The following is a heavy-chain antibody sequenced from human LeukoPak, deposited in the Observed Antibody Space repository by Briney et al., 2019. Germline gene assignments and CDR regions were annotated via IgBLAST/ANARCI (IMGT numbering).Heavy chain of an antibody. CDR1: GYTSTRYG. Sequence: ASVKVSCKASGYTSTRYGITWARQAPGQGLEWMGWISAYNGHTNYAQKYQGRVTMTTDTSTSTAYMELSRLRSDDTAVYYCARDAPAGLYSYGRGIIDYWGQGTLVTVSS. CDR2: ISAYNGHT. D-gene: IGHD5-18*01. V-gene: IGHV1-18*01. J-gene: IGHJ4*02. CDR3: ARDAPAGLYSYGRGIIDY.